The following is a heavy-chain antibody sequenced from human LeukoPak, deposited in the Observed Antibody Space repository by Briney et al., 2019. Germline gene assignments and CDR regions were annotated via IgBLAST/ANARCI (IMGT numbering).Heavy chain of an antibody. D-gene: IGHD2-2*01. CDR1: GGSISSYY. V-gene: IGHV4-59*01. J-gene: IGHJ5*02. Sequence: SETLSLTCTISGGSISSYYWSWIRQPPGKGLEWIGYIYVSELTNYNPSLKSRVTISVDTSENQFSLKLISVTAADTAVYYCARDGSTSWFDPWGQGTLVTVSS. CDR3: ARDGSTSWFDP. CDR2: IYVSELT.